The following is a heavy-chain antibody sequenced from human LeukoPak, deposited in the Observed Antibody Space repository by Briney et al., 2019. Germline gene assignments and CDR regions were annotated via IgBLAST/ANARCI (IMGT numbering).Heavy chain of an antibody. Sequence: RTSETLSLTCAVYGGSFSGYYWSWIRQPPGKGLEWIGEIYHSGSTNYNPSLKSRVTISVDKSKNQFSLKLSSVTAADTAVYYCARGHYYDSSGPTYYFDYWGQGTLVTVSS. CDR2: IYHSGST. CDR3: ARGHYYDSSGPTYYFDY. V-gene: IGHV4-34*01. D-gene: IGHD3-22*01. J-gene: IGHJ4*02. CDR1: GGSFSGYY.